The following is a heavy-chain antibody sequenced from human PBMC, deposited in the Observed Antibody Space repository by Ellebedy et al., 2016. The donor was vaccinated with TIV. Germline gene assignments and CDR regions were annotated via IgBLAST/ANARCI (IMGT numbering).Heavy chain of an antibody. CDR1: GGSFSGYY. Sequence: SETLSLXXTAYGGSFSGYYWSWIRQPPGKGLEWFGEINHSGITNYNPSLKSRVTVSADTSKNQFSLKLSSVTAADTAVYYCARAFAAYSSGWIDPKYGMDVWGQGTTVSVSS. D-gene: IGHD6-19*01. J-gene: IGHJ6*02. V-gene: IGHV4-34*01. CDR3: ARAFAAYSSGWIDPKYGMDV. CDR2: INHSGIT.